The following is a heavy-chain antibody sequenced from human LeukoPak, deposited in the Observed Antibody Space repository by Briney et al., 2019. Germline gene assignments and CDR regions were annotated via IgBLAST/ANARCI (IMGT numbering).Heavy chain of an antibody. Sequence: ASVKVSCKVSGYTLTELSMHWVRQAPGKGLEWMGGFDPEDGETIYAQKFQGRVTMTEDTSTDTAYMELSSLGSEDTAVYYCATVLLYDSSGYPATGAFDIWGQGTMVTVSS. CDR1: GYTLTELS. CDR2: FDPEDGET. J-gene: IGHJ3*02. D-gene: IGHD3-22*01. V-gene: IGHV1-24*01. CDR3: ATVLLYDSSGYPATGAFDI.